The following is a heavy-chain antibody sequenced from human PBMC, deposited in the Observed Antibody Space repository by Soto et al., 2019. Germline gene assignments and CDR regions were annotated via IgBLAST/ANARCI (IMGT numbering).Heavy chain of an antibody. CDR1: GFTFSSYA. V-gene: IGHV3-23*01. J-gene: IGHJ4*02. CDR3: AKAPLSTVAGPLTGYFDY. D-gene: IGHD6-19*01. CDR2: ISGSGGST. Sequence: EVQLLESGGGLVQPGGSLRLSCAASGFTFSSYAMSWVRQAPGKGLEWVSAISGSGGSTYYADSVKGRFTISRDNSKNTLYLQMNSLRAADTAVYYCAKAPLSTVAGPLTGYFDYWGQGTLVTVSS.